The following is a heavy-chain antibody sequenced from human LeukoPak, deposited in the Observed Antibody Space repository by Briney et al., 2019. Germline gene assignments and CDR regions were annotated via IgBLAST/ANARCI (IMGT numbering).Heavy chain of an antibody. D-gene: IGHD3-16*01. CDR2: ISSSSSTI. Sequence: GGSLRLSCAASGFTFSSYSMNWVRQAPGKGLEWISYISSSSSTIYYADSVKGRFTISRDNAKNSLYLQMNSLRAEDTAVYYCARIMTLNWFDPWGQGALVTVSS. V-gene: IGHV3-48*01. J-gene: IGHJ5*02. CDR1: GFTFSSYS. CDR3: ARIMTLNWFDP.